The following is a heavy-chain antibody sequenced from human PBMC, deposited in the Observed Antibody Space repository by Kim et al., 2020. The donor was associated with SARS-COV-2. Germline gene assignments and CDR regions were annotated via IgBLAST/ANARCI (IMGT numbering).Heavy chain of an antibody. V-gene: IGHV3-66*01. Sequence: GGSLRLSCAASGFTVSSNYMSWVRQAPGKGLEWVSVIYSGGSTYHADSVKARFTISRDNSKNTLYLQMNSLRAEDTAVYYCARDGAEWQWLVRFDYWGQGTLVTVSS. J-gene: IGHJ4*02. CDR3: ARDGAEWQWLVRFDY. CDR2: IYSGGST. CDR1: GFTVSSNY. D-gene: IGHD6-19*01.